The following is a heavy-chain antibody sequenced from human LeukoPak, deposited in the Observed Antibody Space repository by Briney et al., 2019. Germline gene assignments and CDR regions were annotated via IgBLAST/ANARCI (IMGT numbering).Heavy chain of an antibody. CDR2: IYTSGST. CDR3: ARRSYSYAFDI. CDR1: GGSISSGSYY. D-gene: IGHD1-26*01. V-gene: IGHV4-61*02. Sequence: PSETLSLTCTVSGGSISSGSYYWSWVRQPAGTGLEWIGRIYTSGSTNYNPSLKSRVTISVDTSKNQFSLKLSSVTAADTAVYYCARRSYSYAFDIWGQGTMVTVSS. J-gene: IGHJ3*02.